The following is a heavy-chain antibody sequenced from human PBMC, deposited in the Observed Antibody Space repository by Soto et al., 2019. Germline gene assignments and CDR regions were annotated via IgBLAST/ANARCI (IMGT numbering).Heavy chain of an antibody. CDR1: GFSLSTSGVG. J-gene: IGHJ4*02. CDR2: IYWNDDK. V-gene: IGHV2-5*01. CDR3: AHGAYCAFWSRCSAPYYFDY. Sequence: SGPTLVNPTQTLTLTCTFSGFSLSTSGVGVGWIRQPPGKALEWLALIYWNDDKRYSPSLKSRLTITKDTSKNQVVLTMTNMDPVDTATYYCAHGAYCAFWSRCSAPYYFDYWGQGTLVHVSS. D-gene: IGHD3-3*01.